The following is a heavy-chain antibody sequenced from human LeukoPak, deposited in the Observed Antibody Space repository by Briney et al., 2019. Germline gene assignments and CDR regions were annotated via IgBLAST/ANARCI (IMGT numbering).Heavy chain of an antibody. V-gene: IGHV3-23*01. CDR1: GFTFSSYA. J-gene: IGHJ4*02. Sequence: PGGSLRLSCAASGFTFSSYAMTWVRQAPGKGREWVSTINGGGGSTYYADSVKGRFTISRDNSDSTLYLQMSSLRAEDTAVYYCAKVGGYSGYGAIEYWGQGTLVTVSS. D-gene: IGHD5-12*01. CDR2: INGGGGST. CDR3: AKVGGYSGYGAIEY.